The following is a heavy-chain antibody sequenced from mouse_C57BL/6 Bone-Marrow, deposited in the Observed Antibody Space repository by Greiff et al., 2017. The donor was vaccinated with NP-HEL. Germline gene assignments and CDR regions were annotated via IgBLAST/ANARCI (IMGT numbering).Heavy chain of an antibody. D-gene: IGHD2-5*01. CDR1: GYTFTSYW. V-gene: IGHV1-69*01. CDR2: IDPSDSYT. J-gene: IGHJ3*01. Sequence: QVHVKQPGAELVMPGASVKLSCKASGYTFTSYWMHWVKQRPGQGLEWIGEIDPSDSYTNYNQKFKGKSTLTVDKSSSPAYMQLSSLTSEDSAVYYCARWNYSNYWFAYWGQGTLVTVSA. CDR3: ARWNYSNYWFAY.